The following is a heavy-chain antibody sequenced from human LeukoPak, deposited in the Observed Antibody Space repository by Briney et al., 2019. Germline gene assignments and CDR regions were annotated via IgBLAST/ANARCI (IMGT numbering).Heavy chain of an antibody. J-gene: IGHJ6*02. CDR3: ARVVQRQFFYYGLDV. CDR2: ISDDGNIE. V-gene: IGHV3-30-3*01. Sequence: GGSLRLSCAASGFTFSTYPMHWVRQAPGKGLEWVVLISDDGNIEYYADSVKGRFTISRDNSKNTLYLQMNSLRAEDTALYYCARVVQRQFFYYGLDVWGQGTTVTVSS. CDR1: GFTFSTYP. D-gene: IGHD2-2*01.